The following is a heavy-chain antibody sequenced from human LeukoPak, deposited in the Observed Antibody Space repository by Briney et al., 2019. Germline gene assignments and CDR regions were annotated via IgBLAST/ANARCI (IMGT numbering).Heavy chain of an antibody. D-gene: IGHD3-22*01. J-gene: IGHJ3*02. CDR1: GGSFSGYY. CDR2: IYHSGST. CDR3: AGEYYYDSSARKAQKNDAFDI. V-gene: IGHV4-34*01. Sequence: PSETLSLTCAVYGGSFSGYYWSWIRQPPGKGLEWIGYIYHSGSTYYNPSLKSRVTISVDRSKNQFSLKLSSVTAADTAVYYCAGEYYYDSSARKAQKNDAFDIWGQGTMVTVSS.